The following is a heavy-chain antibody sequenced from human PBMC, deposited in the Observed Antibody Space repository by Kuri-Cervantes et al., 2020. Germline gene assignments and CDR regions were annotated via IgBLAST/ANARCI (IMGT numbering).Heavy chain of an antibody. CDR2: IKSKTDGGTT. J-gene: IGHJ4*02. D-gene: IGHD1-26*01. CDR3: ARDYRGSYTGAHY. CDR1: GFTFSNAW. V-gene: IGHV3-15*01. Sequence: GESLKISCAASGFTFSNAWMSWVRQAPGKGLEWVGRIKSKTDGGTTDYAAPVKGRFTISRDDSKNTLYLQMNSLRAEDTAVYYCARDYRGSYTGAHYWGQGTLVTVSS.